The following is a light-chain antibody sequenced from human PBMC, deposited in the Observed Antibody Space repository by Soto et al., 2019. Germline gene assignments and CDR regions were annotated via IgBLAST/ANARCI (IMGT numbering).Light chain of an antibody. CDR2: RAS. Sequence: DIQMTQSPSTLSASVGDRVTISCRASQSVSTWLAWYQQKPGKAPNLLIYRASNLESGVPSRFSGSGSGTEFTLTISSLQPDDFATYYCQQYYNYPETFGQGTKVDIK. CDR3: QQYYNYPET. J-gene: IGKJ1*01. CDR1: QSVSTW. V-gene: IGKV1-5*03.